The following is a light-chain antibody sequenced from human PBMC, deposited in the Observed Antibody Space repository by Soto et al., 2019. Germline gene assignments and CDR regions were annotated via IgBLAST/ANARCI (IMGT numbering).Light chain of an antibody. Sequence: EIVLTQSPATLSLSPGERAILSCRASQSVSTYLAWYQQKPGQAPRLLFHAASNRPPGIPARFSGSGSGTDFTLTISNLEPEDSAVYYCQQRTNWPPYLTFGGGTKVEIK. V-gene: IGKV3-11*01. CDR1: QSVSTY. J-gene: IGKJ4*01. CDR3: QQRTNWPPYLT. CDR2: AAS.